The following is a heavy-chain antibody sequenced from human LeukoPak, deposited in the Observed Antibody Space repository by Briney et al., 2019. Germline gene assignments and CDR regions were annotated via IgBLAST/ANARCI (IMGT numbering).Heavy chain of an antibody. CDR3: ARSDYSGSGTYTEFDAFDI. Sequence: SETLSLTCAVSGGSINRGTFFWTWIRQPPGKGLEWIGYIYYTGSTSYNPSLKSRVTISMDTSKNQFSLKLSSVTAADSAVYYCARSDYSGSGTYTEFDAFDIWGQGPMVTVSS. D-gene: IGHD3-10*01. CDR2: IYYTGST. V-gene: IGHV4-61*01. J-gene: IGHJ3*02. CDR1: GGSINRGTFF.